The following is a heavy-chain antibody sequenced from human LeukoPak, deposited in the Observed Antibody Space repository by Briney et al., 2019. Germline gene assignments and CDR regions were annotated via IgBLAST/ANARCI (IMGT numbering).Heavy chain of an antibody. CDR3: ARDIVRVQSIAAAGTLAEYFQH. Sequence: PGRSLRLSCAASGFTFSSYAMHWVRQAPGKGLEWVAVISYDGSNKYYADSVMGRFTISRDNSKNTLYLQMNSLRAEDTAVYYCARDIVRVQSIAAAGTLAEYFQHWGQGTLVTVSS. J-gene: IGHJ1*01. CDR1: GFTFSSYA. D-gene: IGHD6-13*01. V-gene: IGHV3-30-3*01. CDR2: ISYDGSNK.